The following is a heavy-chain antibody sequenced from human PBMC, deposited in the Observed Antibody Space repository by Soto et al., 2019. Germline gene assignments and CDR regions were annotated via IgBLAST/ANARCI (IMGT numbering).Heavy chain of an antibody. V-gene: IGHV4-30-4*01. D-gene: IGHD2-2*01. Sequence: PSETLSLTCTVSGGSISSGDYYWSWIRQPPGKGLEWIGYIYYSGSTYYNPSLKSRVTISVDTSKNQFSLKLSSVTAADTAVYYCAREASRYCSSTSCYRRNWFDPRGQGTLVTVSS. CDR1: GGSISSGDYY. CDR2: IYYSGST. J-gene: IGHJ5*02. CDR3: AREASRYCSSTSCYRRNWFDP.